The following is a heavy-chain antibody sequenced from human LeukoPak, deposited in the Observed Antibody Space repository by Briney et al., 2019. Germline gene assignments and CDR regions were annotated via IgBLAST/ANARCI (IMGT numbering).Heavy chain of an antibody. J-gene: IGHJ4*02. CDR3: LYDSSGYYPVPFDY. CDR1: GGTFSSYA. V-gene: IGHV1-69*01. D-gene: IGHD3-22*01. CDR2: IIPIFGTA. Sequence: SVKVSCKASGGTFSSYAISWVRQAPGQGLEWMGGIIPIFGTANYAQKFQGRVTITADESTSTAYMELSSLRSEDTAVYYCLYDSSGYYPVPFDYWGQGTLVTVSS.